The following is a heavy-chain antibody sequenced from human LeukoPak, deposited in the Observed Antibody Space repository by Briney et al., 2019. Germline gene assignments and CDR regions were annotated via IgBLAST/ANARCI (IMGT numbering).Heavy chain of an antibody. CDR3: ARDNEDYYYYMDV. V-gene: IGHV1-2*02. CDR2: INPNSGGT. D-gene: IGHD1-1*01. CDR1: GYTFTGYY. J-gene: IGHJ6*03. Sequence: ASVKVSCKASGYTFTGYYMHWVRQAPGQGLEWMGWINPNSGGTNYAQKFQDRVTMTRDTSISTAYMELSRLRSDDTAVYYCARDNEDYYYYMDVWGKGTTVTVSS.